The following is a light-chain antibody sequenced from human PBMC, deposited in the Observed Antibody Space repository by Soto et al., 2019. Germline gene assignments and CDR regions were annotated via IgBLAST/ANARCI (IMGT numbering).Light chain of an antibody. V-gene: IGLV2-14*01. Sequence: QSALTQPASVSGSPGQSITISCTGTSSDVGGYNYVSWYQQHPGKAPKLMIYDVSNRPSGVSNRFSGSKSGNTASLTISGLQAEDDAEYYCSSYTSSSTLIVFVTGTKLTVL. CDR1: SSDVGGYNY. CDR3: SSYTSSSTLIV. J-gene: IGLJ1*01. CDR2: DVS.